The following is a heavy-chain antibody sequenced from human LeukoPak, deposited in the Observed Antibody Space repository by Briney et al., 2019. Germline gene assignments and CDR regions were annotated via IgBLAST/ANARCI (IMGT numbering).Heavy chain of an antibody. V-gene: IGHV4-34*01. CDR3: ARARRCSSTSCYCFDY. Sequence: SETLSLTCAVYGGSFSGYYWSWIRQPPGKGLEWIGEINHSGSTNYNPSLKSRVTISVDTSKNQFSLKLSSVTAADTAVYYCARARRCSSTSCYCFDYWGQGTLVTVSS. CDR1: GGSFSGYY. CDR2: INHSGST. D-gene: IGHD2-2*01. J-gene: IGHJ4*02.